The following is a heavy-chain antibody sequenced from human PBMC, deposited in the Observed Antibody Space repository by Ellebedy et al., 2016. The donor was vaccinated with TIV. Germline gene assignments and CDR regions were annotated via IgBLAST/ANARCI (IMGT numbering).Heavy chain of an antibody. CDR3: AKDGNFNAFDI. J-gene: IGHJ3*02. Sequence: GGSLRLXCGGSGSIFSSYAMTWVRQVPGKGLEWVSTISAGGGSTYYADSVKGRFTISRDNSKRTLFLQMNSLRAGDTAVYYCAKDGNFNAFDIWGQGTMVTVSS. CDR1: GSIFSSYA. CDR2: ISAGGGST. D-gene: IGHD1-26*01. V-gene: IGHV3-23*01.